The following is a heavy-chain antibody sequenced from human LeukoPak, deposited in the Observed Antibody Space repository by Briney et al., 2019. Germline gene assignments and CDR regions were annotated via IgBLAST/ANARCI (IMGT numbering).Heavy chain of an antibody. Sequence: SETLSLTCAVYGGSFSGYYWSWIRQPPGKGLEWIGYIYYSGSTNYNPSLKSRVTISVDTSKNQFSLKLSSVTAADTAVYYCARGSTYYYFWSGYYFGWFDPWGQGTLVTVSS. D-gene: IGHD3-3*01. CDR2: IYYSGST. CDR1: GGSFSGYY. V-gene: IGHV4-59*01. CDR3: ARGSTYYYFWSGYYFGWFDP. J-gene: IGHJ5*02.